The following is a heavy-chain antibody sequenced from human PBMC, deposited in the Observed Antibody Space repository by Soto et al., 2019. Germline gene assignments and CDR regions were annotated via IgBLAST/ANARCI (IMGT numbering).Heavy chain of an antibody. V-gene: IGHV3-30*18. CDR2: ISYDGSNK. CDR1: GFTFSSYG. D-gene: IGHD6-25*01. Sequence: QVQLVESGGGVVQPGRSLRLSCAASGFTFSSYGMHWVRQAPGKGLEWVAVISYDGSNKYYADSVKGRSTISRDSSKNTLYLQMNSLRAEDTAVYYCAKDRRPNYYYGMDVWGQGTTVTVSS. CDR3: AKDRRPNYYYGMDV. J-gene: IGHJ6*02.